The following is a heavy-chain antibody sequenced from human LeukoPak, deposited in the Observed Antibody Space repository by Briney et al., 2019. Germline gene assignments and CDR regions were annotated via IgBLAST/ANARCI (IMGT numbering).Heavy chain of an antibody. CDR3: ARDNGHKGVDH. J-gene: IGHJ4*02. D-gene: IGHD2-21*01. Sequence: ASVKVSCTASGYTFSIYGISWLRQAPGQGLEWLGWIGPWNGNTNYAQKFQGRVTMTADTSTSTLYMEVRSLRSDDTAVYYCARDNGHKGVDHWGQGTLVLVSS. CDR1: GYTFSIYG. V-gene: IGHV1-18*01. CDR2: IGPWNGNT.